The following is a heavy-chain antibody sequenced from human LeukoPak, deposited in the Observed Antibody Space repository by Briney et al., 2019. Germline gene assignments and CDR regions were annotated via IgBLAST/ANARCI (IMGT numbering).Heavy chain of an antibody. V-gene: IGHV1-69*13. CDR1: GGTFSSYA. CDR2: IIPIFGTA. D-gene: IGHD3-22*01. CDR3: ARDTSYYYDSSGYSI. J-gene: IGHJ4*02. Sequence: SVKVSCKASGGTFSSYAISWVRQAPGQGLEWMGGIIPIFGTANYAQKFQGRVTITADESTSTAYMELSSLRSEDTAVYYCARDTSYYYDSSGYSIWGQGTLVTVSS.